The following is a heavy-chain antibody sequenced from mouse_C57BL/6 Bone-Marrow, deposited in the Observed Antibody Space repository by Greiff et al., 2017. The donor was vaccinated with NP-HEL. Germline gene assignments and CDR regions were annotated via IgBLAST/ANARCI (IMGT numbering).Heavy chain of an antibody. V-gene: IGHV5-4*01. CDR2: ISDGGSYT. CDR1: GFTFSSYA. Sequence: EVQVVESGGGLVKPGGSLKLSCAASGFTFSSYAMSWVRQTPEKRLEWVATISDGGSYTSYPDNVKGRFTISRDNAKNNMYLQMSHMKSEDTAMYYCARGYFDVWGTGTTVTVSS. CDR3: ARGYFDV. J-gene: IGHJ1*03.